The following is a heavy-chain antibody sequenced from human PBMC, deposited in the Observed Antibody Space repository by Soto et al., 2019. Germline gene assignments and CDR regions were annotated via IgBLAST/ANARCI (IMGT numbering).Heavy chain of an antibody. J-gene: IGHJ6*02. Sequence: PGESLKISCKGSGYSFTSYWIGWVRQMPGKGLEWMGIIYPGDSDTRYSPSFQGQVTISADKSISTAYLQRSSLKASDTAMYYCARQALYGSGSYYKGLSMDVWGQGTTVTVSS. CDR2: IYPGDSDT. CDR3: ARQALYGSGSYYKGLSMDV. CDR1: GYSFTSYW. V-gene: IGHV5-51*01. D-gene: IGHD3-10*01.